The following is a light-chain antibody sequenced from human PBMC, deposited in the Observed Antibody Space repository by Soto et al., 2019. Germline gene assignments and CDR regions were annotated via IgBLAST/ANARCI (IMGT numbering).Light chain of an antibody. Sequence: DIKMNLSPASLSAYVGDRVTITCRASQSISTYLNWYQQKPAKAPNRLIYYASSLESGVPSRFSGSGSGTEFTLTISSLQPDDVATDYCQQYNSYSWTFGQGTKVDIK. J-gene: IGKJ1*01. V-gene: IGKV1-5*01. CDR3: QQYNSYSWT. CDR1: QSISTY. CDR2: YAS.